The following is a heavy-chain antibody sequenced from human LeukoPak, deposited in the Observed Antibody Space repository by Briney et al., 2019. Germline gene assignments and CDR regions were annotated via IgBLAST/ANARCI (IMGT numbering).Heavy chain of an antibody. J-gene: IGHJ3*02. V-gene: IGHV1-18*01. CDR2: ISAYNGNT. Sequence: ASVKVSSTASGYTFTSYGISWVRQAPGQGLEWMGWISAYNGNTNYAQKLQGRVTMTTDTSTSTAYMELRSLRSDDTAVYYCARGAADSSGWYSWTFMNAFDIWGQGTMVTVSS. D-gene: IGHD6-19*01. CDR1: GYTFTSYG. CDR3: ARGAADSSGWYSWTFMNAFDI.